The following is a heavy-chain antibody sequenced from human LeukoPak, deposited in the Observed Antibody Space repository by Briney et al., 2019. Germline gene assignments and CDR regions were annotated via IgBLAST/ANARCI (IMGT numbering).Heavy chain of an antibody. CDR1: GGSISSYY. J-gene: IGHJ4*02. CDR2: IYYSGST. Sequence: PSETLSLTCTVSGGSISSYYWSWIRQPPGKGLEWIGYIYYSGSTNYNPSLKSRVTISVDTSKNQFSLKLSSVTAADTAVYYCARIVGRLLEWFHFDYWGQETLVTVSS. D-gene: IGHD3-3*01. CDR3: ARIVGRLLEWFHFDY. V-gene: IGHV4-59*01.